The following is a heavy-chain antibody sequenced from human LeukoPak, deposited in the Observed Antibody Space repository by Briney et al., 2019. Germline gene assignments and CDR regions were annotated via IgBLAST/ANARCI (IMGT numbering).Heavy chain of an antibody. V-gene: IGHV1-46*01. Sequence: ASVKVSCKASGYTFSSFYMHWVRQAPGQGLEWMGIINPSGGSTSHAPKFQGRVTMTRDTSTSTVYMELSSLRSEDTAVYYCARDNSVEDTAWWFDPWGQGTLVTVSS. CDR1: GYTFSSFY. CDR2: INPSGGST. CDR3: ARDNSVEDTAWWFDP. J-gene: IGHJ5*02. D-gene: IGHD4-23*01.